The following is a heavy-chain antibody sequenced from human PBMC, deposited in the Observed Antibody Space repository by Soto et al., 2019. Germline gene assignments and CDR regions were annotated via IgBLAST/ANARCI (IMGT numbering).Heavy chain of an antibody. V-gene: IGHV1-18*01. CDR1: GYTFTSYG. CDR3: ARRPLHYDFWSGYSTYFDY. Sequence: GASVKVSCKASGYTFTSYGISWVRQAPGQGLEWMGWISAYNGNTNYAQKLQGRVTMTTDTSTSTAYMELRSLRSDDTAVYYCARRPLHYDFWSGYSTYFDYWGQGTLVTVSS. J-gene: IGHJ4*02. D-gene: IGHD3-3*01. CDR2: ISAYNGNT.